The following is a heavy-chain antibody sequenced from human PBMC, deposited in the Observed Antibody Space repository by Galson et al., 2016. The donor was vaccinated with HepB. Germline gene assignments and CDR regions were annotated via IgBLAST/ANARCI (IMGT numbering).Heavy chain of an antibody. Sequence: SLRLSCAASGVSFSTHSLNWVRQAPGKGLEWVSSISSRSLHLYYADSLRGRFTISRDDAKNSLYLQMDSLRDEDTAVYYCARWGDDYNPYYYGLDVWGQGTTVTVSS. J-gene: IGHJ6*02. CDR2: ISSRSLHL. CDR3: ARWGDDYNPYYYGLDV. CDR1: GVSFSTHS. D-gene: IGHD5-24*01. V-gene: IGHV3-21*06.